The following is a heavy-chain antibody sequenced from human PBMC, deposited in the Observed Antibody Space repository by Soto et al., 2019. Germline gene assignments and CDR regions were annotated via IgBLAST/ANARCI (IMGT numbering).Heavy chain of an antibody. CDR2: IYWDDDK. V-gene: IGHV2-5*02. J-gene: IGHJ4*02. CDR3: AHSLAWKSATLDH. Sequence: QITLKESGPTLVQPTQTLTLTCAFSGFSLTSSGVAVGWVRQPPGRALEWLALIYWDDDKRYSPSLKSSITIPKDRAKNHVVLTMTNMDPLDTATCSCAHSLAWKSATLDHWGPGTLVTVSS. D-gene: IGHD1-1*01. CDR1: GFSLTSSGVA.